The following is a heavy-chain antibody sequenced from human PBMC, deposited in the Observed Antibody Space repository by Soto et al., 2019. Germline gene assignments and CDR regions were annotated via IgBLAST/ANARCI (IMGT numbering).Heavy chain of an antibody. CDR3: AAGGGLPRYY. J-gene: IGHJ4*02. CDR1: GGSISSGGYS. Sequence: QLQLQESGSGLVKPSQTLSLTCAVSGGSISSGGYSWSWIRQPPGKGLEWIGYIYHSGSTYYNPSPKSRVTISVARPRNQFSLKLSSVTAADTAVYSCAAGGGLPRYYWGQGTLVTVSS. D-gene: IGHD5-12*01. CDR2: IYHSGST. V-gene: IGHV4-30-2*01.